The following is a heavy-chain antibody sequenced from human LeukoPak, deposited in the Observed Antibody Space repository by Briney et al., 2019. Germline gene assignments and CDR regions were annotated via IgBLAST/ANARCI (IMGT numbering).Heavy chain of an antibody. V-gene: IGHV4-34*01. D-gene: IGHD5-24*01. Sequence: SETLSLTCGVYGGSLSGYYWSWIRQPPGRGLEWIGEINPRGSTNYNPSLKSRVTLSADTSKNQFSLTLNSATAADTAVYYCARRRLGYYFDYWGQGTLVTVSS. CDR1: GGSLSGYY. J-gene: IGHJ4*02. CDR2: INPRGST. CDR3: ARRRLGYYFDY.